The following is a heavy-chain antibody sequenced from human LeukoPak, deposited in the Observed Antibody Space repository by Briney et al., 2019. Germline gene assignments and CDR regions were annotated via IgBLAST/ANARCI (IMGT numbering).Heavy chain of an antibody. Sequence: GGSLRLSCAASGFTFSSYAMSWVRQAPGKGLEWVSAISGSGGSTYYADSVKGRFTISRDNSKNTLYLQMNSLRAEDTAVYYCAKDSSDYYGSGSPGDYWGQGTLVTVSS. V-gene: IGHV3-23*01. D-gene: IGHD3-10*01. J-gene: IGHJ4*02. CDR3: AKDSSDYYGSGSPGDY. CDR2: ISGSGGST. CDR1: GFTFSSYA.